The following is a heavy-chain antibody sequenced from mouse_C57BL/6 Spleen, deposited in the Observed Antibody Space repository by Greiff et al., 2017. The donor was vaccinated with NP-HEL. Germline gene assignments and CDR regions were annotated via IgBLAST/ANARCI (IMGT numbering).Heavy chain of an antibody. CDR2: IWRGGST. V-gene: IGHV2-5*01. D-gene: IGHD2-4*01. Sequence: VQLQQSGPGLVQPSQSLSITCTVSGFSLTSYGVHWVRQSPGKGLAWLGVIWRGGSTDYNAAFMSRLSITKDNSKSQVFFKMNSLQADDTAIYYCATPYDYDGPRFAYWGQGTLVTVSA. J-gene: IGHJ3*01. CDR1: GFSLTSYG. CDR3: ATPYDYDGPRFAY.